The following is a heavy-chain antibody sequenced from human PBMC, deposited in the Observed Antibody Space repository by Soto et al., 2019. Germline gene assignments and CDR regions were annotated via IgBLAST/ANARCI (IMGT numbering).Heavy chain of an antibody. D-gene: IGHD6-19*01. V-gene: IGHV4-59*01. Sequence: QVQLQESGPGLVKPSETLSLTCTVSGGSISSYYWSWIRQPPGKGLEWIGYIYYSGSTNYNPSLKSRVTISVXXSXNXXSLKLSSVTAADTAVYYCARTLRVGYSSGWYYFDYWGQGTLVTVSS. J-gene: IGHJ4*02. CDR3: ARTLRVGYSSGWYYFDY. CDR1: GGSISSYY. CDR2: IYYSGST.